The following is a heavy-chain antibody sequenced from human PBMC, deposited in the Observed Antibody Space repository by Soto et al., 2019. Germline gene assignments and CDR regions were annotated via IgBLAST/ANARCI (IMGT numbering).Heavy chain of an antibody. V-gene: IGHV1-69*13. J-gene: IGHJ5*02. Sequence: GASVKVSCKASGGTFSSYAISWVRQAPGQGLEWMGGIIPIFGTANYAQKFQGRVTITADESTSTAYMELSSLRSEDTAVYYCAKYRNGYSGYGVDYYWFDPWGQGTLAPVSS. CDR2: IIPIFGTA. D-gene: IGHD5-12*01. CDR3: AKYRNGYSGYGVDYYWFDP. CDR1: GGTFSSYA.